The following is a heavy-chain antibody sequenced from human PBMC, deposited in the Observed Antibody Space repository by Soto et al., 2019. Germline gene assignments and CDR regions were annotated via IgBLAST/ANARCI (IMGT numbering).Heavy chain of an antibody. Sequence: QVQLVQCEAEVKKPGASVKVSCKASGYTFTSYGISWVRQAPGQGLEWMGWISAYNGNTKYAQKLQGRVTMTTDTSTSRAYMEVWSLRSDDTAVYYCARDLAVGLVDYWGQGTLVTVSS. D-gene: IGHD6-19*01. J-gene: IGHJ4*02. CDR2: ISAYNGNT. CDR1: GYTFTSYG. CDR3: ARDLAVGLVDY. V-gene: IGHV1-18*01.